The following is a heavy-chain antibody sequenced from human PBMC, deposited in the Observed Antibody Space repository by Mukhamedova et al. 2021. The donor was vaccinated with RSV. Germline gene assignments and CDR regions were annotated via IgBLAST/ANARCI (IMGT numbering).Heavy chain of an antibody. D-gene: IGHD2-2*01. CDR2: IDHSGST. Sequence: WGGLEWIGDIDHSGSTNYNPSLKSRVTVSVDTSRNQFSLKLSPVTAADTAVYYCARPMECSSTTCSDAFDIWGQGTMVSVSS. V-gene: IGHV4-34*01. J-gene: IGHJ3*02. CDR3: ARPMECSSTTCSDAFDI.